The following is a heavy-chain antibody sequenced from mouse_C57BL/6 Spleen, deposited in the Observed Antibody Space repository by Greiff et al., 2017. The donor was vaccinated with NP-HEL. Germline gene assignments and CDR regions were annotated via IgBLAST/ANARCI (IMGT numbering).Heavy chain of an antibody. CDR3: ARDSNYGFYAMDY. D-gene: IGHD2-5*01. CDR1: GYSFTGYF. Sequence: EVQVVESGPELVKPGDSVKISCKASGYSFTGYFMNWVMQSHGKSLEWIGRINPYNGDTFYNQKFKGKATLTVDKSSSTAHMELRSLTSEDSAVYYCARDSNYGFYAMDYWGQGTSVTVSS. CDR2: INPYNGDT. V-gene: IGHV1-20*01. J-gene: IGHJ4*01.